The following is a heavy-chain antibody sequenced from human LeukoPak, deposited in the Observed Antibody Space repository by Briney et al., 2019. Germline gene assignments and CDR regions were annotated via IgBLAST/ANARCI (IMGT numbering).Heavy chain of an antibody. CDR3: ARVRNTVVTQPLDY. CDR2: IYYSGST. Sequence: SETLSLTCTVSGGSVSSGSYYWCWLRQPPGKVLEWIGYIYYSGSTNYNPSLKSRVTISVDTSKNQFSLKLSSVTAADTAVYYCARVRNTVVTQPLDYWGQGTLVTVSS. CDR1: GGSVSSGSYY. J-gene: IGHJ4*02. V-gene: IGHV4-61*01. D-gene: IGHD4-23*01.